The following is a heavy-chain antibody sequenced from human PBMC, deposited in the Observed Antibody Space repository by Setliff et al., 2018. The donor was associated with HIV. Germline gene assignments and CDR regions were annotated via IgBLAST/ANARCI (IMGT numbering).Heavy chain of an antibody. V-gene: IGHV3-30*01. CDR2: ISYDGSNK. J-gene: IGHJ4*02. D-gene: IGHD7-27*01. CDR1: GFTFSSYA. Sequence: PGGSLRLSCAASGFTFSSYAMHWVRQAPGKGLEWVAVISYDGSNKYYADSAKGRFTISRDNSKNTLYLQMNSLRAEDTAVYYCAKDLTLRNWALDYWGQGTLVTVSS. CDR3: AKDLTLRNWALDY.